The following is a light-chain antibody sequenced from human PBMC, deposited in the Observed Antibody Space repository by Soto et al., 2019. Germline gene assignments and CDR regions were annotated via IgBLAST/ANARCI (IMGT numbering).Light chain of an antibody. CDR1: QSVTNY. V-gene: IGKV1-39*01. J-gene: IGKJ1*01. CDR2: AAS. CDR3: QQSDSLHTT. Sequence: DIQMTKSPSFLSASVGGRFSIPCRTSQSVTNYLNWYQQKPGKARKLLIFAASSLQSVVPSRFSGSGSGTDFTFTVTNLQPEDCATYYCQQSDSLHTTFGQGTKVDIK.